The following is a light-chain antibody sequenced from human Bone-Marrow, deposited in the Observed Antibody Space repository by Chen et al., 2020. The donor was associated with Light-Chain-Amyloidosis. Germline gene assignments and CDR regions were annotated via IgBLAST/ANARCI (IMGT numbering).Light chain of an antibody. CDR2: RDT. CDR3: QSADSSGTYEVI. Sequence: SYELTQPPSVSVSPGQTARITCSGDDLPTKYAYWYQQKPGQAPVLVIKRDTERPSGISERFSGYSSGTTATLTISGVQAEDEADYHCQSADSSGTYEVIFGGGTKLTGL. V-gene: IGLV3-25*03. CDR1: DLPTKY. J-gene: IGLJ2*01.